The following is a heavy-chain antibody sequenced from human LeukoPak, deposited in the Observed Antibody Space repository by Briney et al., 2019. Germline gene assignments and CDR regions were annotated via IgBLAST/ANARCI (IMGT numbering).Heavy chain of an antibody. CDR3: ARVRITIFGVVIANDY. Sequence: ASVKVSCKASGGTFSSYAISWVRQAPGQGLEWMGGIIPIFGTANYAQKFQGRVTITADESTSTAYMELSSLRSEDTAVYYCARVRITIFGVVIANDYWGQGTLVTVSS. CDR1: GGTFSSYA. CDR2: IIPIFGTA. J-gene: IGHJ4*02. D-gene: IGHD3-3*01. V-gene: IGHV1-69*13.